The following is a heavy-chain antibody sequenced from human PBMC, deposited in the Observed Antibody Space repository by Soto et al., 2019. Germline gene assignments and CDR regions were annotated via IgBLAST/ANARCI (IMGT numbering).Heavy chain of an antibody. Sequence: PGGSMRLSCAASGFTFSSYAMSWVRQAPGKGLEWVSAISGSGGSTYYADSVKGRFTISRDNSKNTLYLQMNSLRAEDTAVYYCAKVSFEHDAFDIWGQGTMVTVSS. CDR1: GFTFSSYA. J-gene: IGHJ3*02. V-gene: IGHV3-23*01. CDR2: ISGSGGST. CDR3: AKVSFEHDAFDI. D-gene: IGHD3-9*01.